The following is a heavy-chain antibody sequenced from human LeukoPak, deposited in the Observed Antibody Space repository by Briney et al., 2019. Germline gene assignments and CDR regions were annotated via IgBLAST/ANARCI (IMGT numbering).Heavy chain of an antibody. CDR2: IYHSGST. CDR3: ARCTLYCSSTSCNWFDP. J-gene: IGHJ5*02. CDR1: GVSISSGGYY. Sequence: SETLSLTCTVSGVSISSGGYYWSWIRQPPGKGLEWIGYIYHSGSTYYNPSLKSRVTISVDRSKNQFSLTLSSVTAADTAVYYCARCTLYCSSTSCNWFDPWGQGTLVTVSS. D-gene: IGHD2-2*01. V-gene: IGHV4-30-2*01.